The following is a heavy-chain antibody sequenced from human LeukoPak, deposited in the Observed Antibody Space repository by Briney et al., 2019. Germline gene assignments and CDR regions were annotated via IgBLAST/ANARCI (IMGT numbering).Heavy chain of an antibody. CDR1: RGSLRSGGSY. CDR3: ASDALNYYGSGSYGSDY. CDR2: IYYSGST. V-gene: IGHV4-31*03. J-gene: IGHJ4*02. Sequence: PSETPSLTCTVSRGSLRSGGSYSSWIRHHPGNGMGWIGYIYYSGSTDYNPSLKSRVTISVHPSKNQLSLKLSSVTAADTAGYYCASDALNYYGSGSYGSDYWGQGNLVTVSS. D-gene: IGHD3-10*01.